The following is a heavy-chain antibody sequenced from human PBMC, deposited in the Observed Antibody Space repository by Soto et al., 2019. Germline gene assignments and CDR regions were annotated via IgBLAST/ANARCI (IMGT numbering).Heavy chain of an antibody. V-gene: IGHV4-31*03. J-gene: IGHJ3*02. D-gene: IGHD2-15*01. CDR3: AGSHCSGGSCYSDSIAFDI. Sequence: QVQLQESGPGLVKPSQTLSLTCTVSGGSISSGGYYWSWIRQHPGKGLEWIGYIYYSGSTYYNPSLKSRVTISVDTSKNQFSLKLSSVTAADTAVYYCAGSHCSGGSCYSDSIAFDIWGQGTMVTVSS. CDR2: IYYSGST. CDR1: GGSISSGGYY.